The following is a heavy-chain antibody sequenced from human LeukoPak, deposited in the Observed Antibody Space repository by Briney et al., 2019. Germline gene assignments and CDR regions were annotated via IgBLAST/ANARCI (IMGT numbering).Heavy chain of an antibody. D-gene: IGHD3-22*01. V-gene: IGHV5-51*01. CDR1: GYSFTSYW. Sequence: GEALKISCKGSGYSFTSYWIGWVRQMPGKGLEWMGIIYPGDSDTRYSPSFQGQVTISADKSISTAYLQWSSLTASDTAMYCCAGDVSSGYYPPPHPFDPWGQGTLVTVSS. CDR2: IYPGDSDT. J-gene: IGHJ5*02. CDR3: AGDVSSGYYPPPHPFDP.